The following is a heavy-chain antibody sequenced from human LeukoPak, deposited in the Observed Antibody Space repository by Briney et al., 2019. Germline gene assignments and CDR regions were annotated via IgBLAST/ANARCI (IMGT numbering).Heavy chain of an antibody. Sequence: GGSLRLSCAASEFTFSDYYMGWIRKAPGKGQEWVSYISSSGGTMDYADSVKGRFTISRDNAKNSLYLQMNSLRAEDTAVYYCARDADQWELGGSWVTWGQGTLVSVSS. D-gene: IGHD1-26*01. CDR2: ISSSGGTM. V-gene: IGHV3-11*01. CDR3: ARDADQWELGGSWVT. CDR1: EFTFSDYY. J-gene: IGHJ5*02.